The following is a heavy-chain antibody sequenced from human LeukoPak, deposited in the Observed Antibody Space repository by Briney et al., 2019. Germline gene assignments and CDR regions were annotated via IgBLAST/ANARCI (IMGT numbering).Heavy chain of an antibody. J-gene: IGHJ4*02. CDR1: PFTFSSYA. CDR2: ISGSGGST. V-gene: IGHV3-23*01. CDR3: APRRYFDWPAIDY. D-gene: IGHD3-9*01. Sequence: GGSLRLSCAASPFTFSSYAMSWVRQAPGKGLEWVSAISGSGGSTYYADSVKGGFTISRDNSKNTLYLQMNSLRAEDTAVYYCAPRRYFDWPAIDYWGQGTLVTVSS.